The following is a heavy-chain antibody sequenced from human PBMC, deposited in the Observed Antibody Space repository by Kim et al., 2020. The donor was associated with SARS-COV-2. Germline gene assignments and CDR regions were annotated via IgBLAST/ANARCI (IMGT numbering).Heavy chain of an antibody. J-gene: IGHJ4*02. CDR2: INPNSGGT. CDR1: GYTFTGYY. D-gene: IGHD3-22*01. CDR3: ARAEGYYDSSGYYYGFPSRFSQPDY. Sequence: ASVKVSCKASGYTFTGYYMHWVRQAPGQGLEWMGWINPNSGGTNYAQKFQGRVTMTRDTSISTAYMELSRLRSDDTAVYYCARAEGYYDSSGYYYGFPSRFSQPDYWGQGTLVTVSS. V-gene: IGHV1-2*02.